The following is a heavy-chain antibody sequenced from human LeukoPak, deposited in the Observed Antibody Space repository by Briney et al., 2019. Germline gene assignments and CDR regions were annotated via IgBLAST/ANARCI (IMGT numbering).Heavy chain of an antibody. J-gene: IGHJ5*02. V-gene: IGHV3-30*03. CDR2: ISHDGDND. CDR1: GFIFNNYD. Sequence: PGGSLRLSRAASGFIFNNYDIHWVRQAPGKGLEWVAVISHDGDNDYFVDSAKGRFTISRDNSKNTVYLQMNSLRAEDTAVYYCARERGIAPAFRWNWFDPWGQGTLVTVSS. CDR3: ARERGIAPAFRWNWFDP. D-gene: IGHD6-13*01.